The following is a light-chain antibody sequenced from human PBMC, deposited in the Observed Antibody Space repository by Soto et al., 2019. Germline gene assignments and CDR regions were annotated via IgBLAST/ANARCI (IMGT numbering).Light chain of an antibody. CDR1: SGHSSYI. Sequence: QLVLTQSSSASASLGSSVKLTCTLSSGHSSYIIAWHQQQPGKAPRYLMKLEGSGSYNKGSGVPDRFSGSSSGADRYLTISNLQTEDEADYYCENWDSNLWVFGGGTKVTVL. CDR3: ENWDSNLWV. CDR2: LEGSGSY. V-gene: IGLV4-60*03. J-gene: IGLJ3*02.